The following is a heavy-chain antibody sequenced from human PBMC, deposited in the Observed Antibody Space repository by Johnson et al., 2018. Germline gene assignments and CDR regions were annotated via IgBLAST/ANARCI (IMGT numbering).Heavy chain of an antibody. CDR3: ARGADDANYDSSGYPFDI. Sequence: VQLVESGGGLVKXGGSLRLSCAASGFTFSSYSMNWVRQAPGKGLEWVSSISSSSSYIYYADSVKGRFTISRDNAKNPMYLQRNSLRAEDTAVYYCARGADDANYDSSGYPFDIWGQGTMVTVSS. D-gene: IGHD3-22*01. J-gene: IGHJ3*02. CDR2: ISSSSSYI. V-gene: IGHV3-21*01. CDR1: GFTFSSYS.